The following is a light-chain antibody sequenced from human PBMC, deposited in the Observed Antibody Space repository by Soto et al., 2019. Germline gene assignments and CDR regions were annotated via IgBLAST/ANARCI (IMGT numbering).Light chain of an antibody. CDR1: SSDVGGYNY. V-gene: IGLV2-14*01. J-gene: IGLJ1*01. CDR2: DVT. CDR3: SSYTSSSTYV. Sequence: QSVLTQPASVSGSPGQSITISCTGTSSDVGGYNYVSWYQQHPGKAPKFMIYDVTNRPSGVSNRFSGSKSGNTASLTISGLRAEDEADYYCSSYTSSSTYVFGTGTKVTVL.